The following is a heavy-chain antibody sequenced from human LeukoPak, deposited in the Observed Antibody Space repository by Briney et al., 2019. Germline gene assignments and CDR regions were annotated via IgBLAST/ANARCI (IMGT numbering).Heavy chain of an antibody. Sequence: GGSLRLSCAASGFTFSSYWMSWVRQAPGKGLEWVAVISYDGSNKYYADSVKGRFTISRDNSKNTLYLQMNSLRAEDTAVYYCAKLTTADYGDYFDYWGQGTLVTVSS. CDR2: ISYDGSNK. CDR1: GFTFSSYW. D-gene: IGHD4-17*01. J-gene: IGHJ4*02. CDR3: AKLTTADYGDYFDY. V-gene: IGHV3-30*18.